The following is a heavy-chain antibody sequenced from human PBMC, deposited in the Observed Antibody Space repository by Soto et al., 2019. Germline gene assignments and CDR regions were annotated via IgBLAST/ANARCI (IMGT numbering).Heavy chain of an antibody. CDR2: ITSTGTYT. V-gene: IGHV3-11*03. J-gene: IGHJ4*02. Sequence: GGSLRLSCAASGFTFSDYYMNWIRQAPGKGLEWLSYITSTGTYTNYADSVKGRFTISRDNAKNSLHLQLNSLTAEDTAVYYCATDGAPRGRHDYWGQGTLVTVSS. CDR3: ATDGAPRGRHDY. D-gene: IGHD3-16*01. CDR1: GFTFSDYY.